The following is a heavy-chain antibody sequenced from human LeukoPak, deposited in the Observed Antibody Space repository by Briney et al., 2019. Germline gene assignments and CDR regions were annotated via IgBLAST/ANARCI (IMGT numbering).Heavy chain of an antibody. J-gene: IGHJ4*02. Sequence: SVEVSCKASGGTFSSYAISWVRQAPGQGLEWMGGIIPIFGTANYAQKFQGRVTITTDESTSTAYMELSSLRSEDTAVYYCARVGHSSSGPFDYWGQGTLVTVPS. CDR2: IIPIFGTA. D-gene: IGHD6-13*01. CDR3: ARVGHSSSGPFDY. CDR1: GGTFSSYA. V-gene: IGHV1-69*05.